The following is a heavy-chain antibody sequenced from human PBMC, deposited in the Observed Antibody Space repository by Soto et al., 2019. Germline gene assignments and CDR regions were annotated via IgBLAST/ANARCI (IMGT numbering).Heavy chain of an antibody. CDR1: GYTFTSYA. Sequence: QVQLVQSGAEVKKPGASVKVSCKASGYTFTSYAMHWVRQAPGQRLEWMGWINAGNGNTKYSQKFQGRVTITRDTSAKTAYMALRSLRSEDTTVYYCARDLVGSTDCRGQGTLGTASS. D-gene: IGHD3-9*01. CDR2: INAGNGNT. CDR3: ARDLVGSTDC. V-gene: IGHV1-3*01. J-gene: IGHJ4*02.